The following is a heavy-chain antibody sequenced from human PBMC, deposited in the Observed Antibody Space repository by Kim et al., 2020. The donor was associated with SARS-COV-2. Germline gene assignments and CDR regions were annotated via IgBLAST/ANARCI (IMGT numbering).Heavy chain of an antibody. Sequence: AQKLQGRVTMTIDTSTSTAYMELRSLRADDTAVYYCARNSSGYYDGAFDIWGQGTMVTVSS. D-gene: IGHD3-22*01. CDR3: ARNSSGYYDGAFDI. J-gene: IGHJ3*02. V-gene: IGHV1-18*01.